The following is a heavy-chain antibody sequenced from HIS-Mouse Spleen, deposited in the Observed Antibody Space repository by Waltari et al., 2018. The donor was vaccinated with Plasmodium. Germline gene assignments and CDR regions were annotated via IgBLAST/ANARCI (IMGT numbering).Heavy chain of an antibody. CDR1: GYTFTHYG. J-gene: IGHJ3*02. CDR2: VSPYKGNT. V-gene: IGHV1-18*01. CDR3: ARGSAGDAFDI. Sequence: QVQLVQSGAEVQKPGATVTVSCKASGYTFTHYGISWVRQAPGQGLEWMGWVSPYKGNTHFAQKLQGRVTMTTDTSTSTAYMELRSLRSDDTAVYYCARGSAGDAFDICGQGTMVTVSS. D-gene: IGHD6-19*01.